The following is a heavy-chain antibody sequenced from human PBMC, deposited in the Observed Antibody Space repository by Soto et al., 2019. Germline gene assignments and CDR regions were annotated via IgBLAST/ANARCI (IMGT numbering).Heavy chain of an antibody. CDR1: GFTFSSYS. Sequence: EVQLVESGGGLVKPGGSLRLSCAASGFTFSSYSMNWVRQAPGKGLEWVSSISSSSSYIYYADSVKGRFTISRDNAKKSLYLQMKSLRAEDTAVYYCAREQRYCSGGSCYLLDYWGQGTLVTVSS. D-gene: IGHD2-15*01. J-gene: IGHJ4*02. CDR3: AREQRYCSGGSCYLLDY. V-gene: IGHV3-21*01. CDR2: ISSSSSYI.